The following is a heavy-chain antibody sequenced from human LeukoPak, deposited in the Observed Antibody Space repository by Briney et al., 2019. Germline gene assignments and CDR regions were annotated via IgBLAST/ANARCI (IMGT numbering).Heavy chain of an antibody. V-gene: IGHV3-30*04. CDR3: ASLGGYYYYDSSGPRLVY. CDR1: GFTFSSYA. D-gene: IGHD3-22*01. Sequence: GGSLRLSCAASGFTFSSYAMHWVRQAPGKGLEWVAVISYDGSDKYYADSVKVRFTISRDNSKNSLYLQMNSLRAEDTAVYYCASLGGYYYYDSSGPRLVYWGQGTRVTVSS. CDR2: ISYDGSDK. J-gene: IGHJ4*02.